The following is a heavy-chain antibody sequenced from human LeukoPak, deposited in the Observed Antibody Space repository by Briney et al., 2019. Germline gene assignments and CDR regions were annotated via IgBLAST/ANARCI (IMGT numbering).Heavy chain of an antibody. CDR1: GYTFTTHD. V-gene: IGHV1-18*01. Sequence: GASVKVSCKASGYTFTTHDINWVRQATGQGLEWMGWISAYNGNTNYAQKLQGRVTMTTDTSTSTAYMELRSLRSDDTAVYYCAREGSGRYYGGHGYYGMDVWGQGATVTVSS. J-gene: IGHJ6*02. D-gene: IGHD1-26*01. CDR2: ISAYNGNT. CDR3: AREGSGRYYGGHGYYGMDV.